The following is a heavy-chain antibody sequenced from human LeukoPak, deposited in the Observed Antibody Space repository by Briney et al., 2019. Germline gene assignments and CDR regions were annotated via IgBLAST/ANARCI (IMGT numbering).Heavy chain of an antibody. D-gene: IGHD2-2*01. Sequence: PGGSLRLSCAASGFTFSSHWMNWVRQAPGKGLEWVAKIKQDGSERYYVDSVKGRFTISRDNAKNSLYLQMNSLRAEDTAVYYCARVTSDFFDYWGQGTLVTVSS. CDR1: GFTFSSHW. V-gene: IGHV3-7*02. CDR3: ARVTSDFFDY. CDR2: IKQDGSER. J-gene: IGHJ4*02.